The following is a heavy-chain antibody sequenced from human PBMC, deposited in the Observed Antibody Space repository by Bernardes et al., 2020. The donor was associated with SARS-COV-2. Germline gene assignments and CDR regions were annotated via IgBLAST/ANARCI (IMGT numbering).Heavy chain of an antibody. V-gene: IGHV1-18*01. D-gene: IGHD3-9*01. CDR3: ARAGYAYNHLTGYYGGPLDY. J-gene: IGHJ4*02. CDR2: INTYNGNT. CDR1: GYTFSSYG. Sequence: ASVKVSCKPSGYTFSSYGITWVRQAPGQGLEWMGWINTYNGNTKYAQKFQGRVTMTTDISTSTAFMEVRSLRADDTAVYYCARAGYAYNHLTGYYGGPLDYWGQGTRLTVSS.